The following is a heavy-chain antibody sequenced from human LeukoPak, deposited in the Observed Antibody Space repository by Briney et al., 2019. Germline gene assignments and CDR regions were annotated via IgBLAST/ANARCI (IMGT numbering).Heavy chain of an antibody. D-gene: IGHD2-21*02. J-gene: IGHJ4*02. V-gene: IGHV3-33*01. Sequence: GGSLRLSCAASGFTFSNYDMHWVRQAPGKGLEWVAVIFYDGSNKYSADSVKGRFTISRDNSENTLFLQMNSLRAEDTAVYYCARGNIVVVTAVHFDYWGQGTLVTVSS. CDR1: GFTFSNYD. CDR2: IFYDGSNK. CDR3: ARGNIVVVTAVHFDY.